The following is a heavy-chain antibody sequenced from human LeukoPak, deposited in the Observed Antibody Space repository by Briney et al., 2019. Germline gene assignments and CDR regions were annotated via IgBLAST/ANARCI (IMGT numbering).Heavy chain of an antibody. Sequence: GGSLRLSCAASGFTFSNYAMNWVRQAPGKGLEWVSIITGSGTGTYFAGSVKGRFTISRDNSKDMLYLQMNYLRAEDTAVYYCARARSAGLRLYYFTSWSQGTLVTVSS. J-gene: IGHJ5*02. CDR1: GFTFSNYA. CDR2: ITGSGTGT. V-gene: IGHV3-23*01. CDR3: ARARSAGLRLYYFTS. D-gene: IGHD3-3*01.